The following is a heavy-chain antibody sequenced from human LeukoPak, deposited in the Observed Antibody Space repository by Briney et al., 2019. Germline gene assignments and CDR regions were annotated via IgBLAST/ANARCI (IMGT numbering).Heavy chain of an antibody. V-gene: IGHV3-21*01. D-gene: IGHD2-15*01. J-gene: IGHJ4*02. CDR1: GFSFSTYS. Sequence: PGGSLRLSCAASGFSFSTYSLNWVRQAPGKGLDWVSSITSTGRYIYYADSVKGRFTISRDNAKNSLYLQMNSLRAEDTAVYYCASQLYCSGNSCLTRNFDYWGQGTLVTVSS. CDR3: ASQLYCSGNSCLTRNFDY. CDR2: ITSTGRYI.